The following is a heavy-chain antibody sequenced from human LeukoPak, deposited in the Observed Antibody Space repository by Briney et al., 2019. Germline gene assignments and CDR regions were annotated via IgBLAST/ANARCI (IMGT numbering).Heavy chain of an antibody. Sequence: SQTLSLTCTVSGGSISRGGYYWSWIRQHPGKGLEWIEYIYYSGSTYYNPSLKSRVTISVDTSKNQFSLKLSSVTAADTAVYYCARGLTGASRGLNWFGPWGEGSLVTASS. CDR2: IYYSGST. V-gene: IGHV4-31*03. CDR1: GGSISRGGYY. CDR3: ARGLTGASRGLNWFGP. J-gene: IGHJ5*02. D-gene: IGHD1-7*01.